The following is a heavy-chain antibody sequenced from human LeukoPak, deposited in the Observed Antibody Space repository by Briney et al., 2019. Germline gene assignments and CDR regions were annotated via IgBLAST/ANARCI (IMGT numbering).Heavy chain of an antibody. V-gene: IGHV3-74*01. CDR2: MNGEGTTI. Sequence: GGSLRLSCATSGLTFRTTWMHWVRQAPGKGLMWVSRMNGEGTTIDYADSVKGRFTVSRDYAKNTLYLGMNSLRAEDTAVYYCARGSSGGTFGYWGQGTLVTVSS. CDR1: GLTFRTTW. D-gene: IGHD3-3*02. J-gene: IGHJ4*02. CDR3: ARGSSGGTFGY.